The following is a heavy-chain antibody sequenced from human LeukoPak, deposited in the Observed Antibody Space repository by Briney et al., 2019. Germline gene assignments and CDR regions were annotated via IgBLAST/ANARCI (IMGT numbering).Heavy chain of an antibody. CDR2: INHSGST. CDR1: GGSFSGYY. V-gene: IGHV4-34*01. D-gene: IGHD5-12*01. Sequence: SETLSLTCAVYGGSFSGYYWSWIRQPPGKGLEWIGEINHSGSTNYNPSLKSRGTISVDTSKNQFSLKLSSVTAADTAVYYCARGRGRYSGYDSRGTRNYWGQGTLVTVSS. CDR3: ARGRGRYSGYDSRGTRNY. J-gene: IGHJ4*02.